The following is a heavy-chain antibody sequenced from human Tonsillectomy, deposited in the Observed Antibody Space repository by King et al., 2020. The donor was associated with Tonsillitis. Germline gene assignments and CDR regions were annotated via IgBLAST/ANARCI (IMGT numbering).Heavy chain of an antibody. D-gene: IGHD3-3*01. CDR1: GFTFSSYW. Sequence: VQLVESGGGLVQPGGSLRLSCAASGFTFSSYWMSWVRQAPGKGLEWVANIKQDGSEKHYVDSVNGRFTISRDNAKNALYLPMNSLRAEDKAGYYCARDTMWFDSWGQGTLVTVSS. J-gene: IGHJ5*01. CDR2: IKQDGSEK. CDR3: ARDTMWFDS. V-gene: IGHV3-7*03.